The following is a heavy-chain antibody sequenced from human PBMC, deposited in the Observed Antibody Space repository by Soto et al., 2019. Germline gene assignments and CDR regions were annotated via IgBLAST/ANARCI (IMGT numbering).Heavy chain of an antibody. D-gene: IGHD5-12*01. CDR1: GGSISSGGYY. CDR2: IYYSGST. CDR3: ARKWRGGQDDGMDV. J-gene: IGHJ6*02. Sequence: PSETLSLTCTVSGGSISSGGYYWSWIRQHPGKGLEWIGYIYYSGSTYYNPSLMSRVTISVDTSKNQFSLKLSSVTAADTAVYYCARKWRGGQDDGMDVWGQGTTVTVSS. V-gene: IGHV4-31*03.